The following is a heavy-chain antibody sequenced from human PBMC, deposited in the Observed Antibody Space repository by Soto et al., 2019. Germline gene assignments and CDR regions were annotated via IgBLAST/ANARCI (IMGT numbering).Heavy chain of an antibody. CDR1: GGTFSSYA. Sequence: SVKVSCKASGGTFSSYAISWVRQAPGQGLEWMGGIIPIFGTANYAQKFQGRVTITADKSTSTAYMELSSLRSEDTAVYYCARDPPYGSGLYPLDYWGQGTPVTVSS. D-gene: IGHD3-10*01. J-gene: IGHJ4*02. V-gene: IGHV1-69*06. CDR3: ARDPPYGSGLYPLDY. CDR2: IIPIFGTA.